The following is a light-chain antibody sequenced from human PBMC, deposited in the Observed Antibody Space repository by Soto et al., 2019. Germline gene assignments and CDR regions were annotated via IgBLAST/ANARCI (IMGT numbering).Light chain of an antibody. J-gene: IGKJ1*01. CDR2: GAS. CDR1: QSVSNNY. CDR3: HQYDSWT. V-gene: IGKV3-20*01. Sequence: VLTQSPGTLSLSPGERATLSCRASQSVSNNYLAWCQQKPGQAPRLLIYGASSRATGIPDRFSGSGSGTDFTLTISRLEPEDFAVYYCHQYDSWTFGQGTKVDIK.